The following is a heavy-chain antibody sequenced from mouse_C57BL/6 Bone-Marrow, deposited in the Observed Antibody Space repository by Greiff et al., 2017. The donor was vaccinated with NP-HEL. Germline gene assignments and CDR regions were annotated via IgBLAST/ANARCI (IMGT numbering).Heavy chain of an antibody. CDR1: GYTFTSYN. Sequence: QVQLQQSGAELVRPGASVKMSCKASGYTFTSYNMHWVKQTPRQGLEWIGAIYPGNGDTSYNQKFKGKATLTVDKSSSTAYMQLSSLTSEDSAVYYCARPIYYYGSRYAMDYWGQGTSVTVSS. D-gene: IGHD1-1*01. CDR3: ARPIYYYGSRYAMDY. V-gene: IGHV1-12*01. CDR2: IYPGNGDT. J-gene: IGHJ4*01.